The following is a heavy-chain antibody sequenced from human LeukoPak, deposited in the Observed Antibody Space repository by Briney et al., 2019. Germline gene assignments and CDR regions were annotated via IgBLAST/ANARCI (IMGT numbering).Heavy chain of an antibody. CDR2: ISYDGSNK. J-gene: IGHJ4*02. CDR1: GFTFSSYA. D-gene: IGHD1-1*01. CDR3: ARALKMGGGTD. V-gene: IGHV3-30-3*01. Sequence: PGGSLRLSCAASGFTFSSYAMHWVRQAPGKGLEWVAVISYDGSNKYYADSVKGRFTISRDSSKNTLYLQMNSLRAEDTAVYYCARALKMGGGTDWGQGTLVTVSS.